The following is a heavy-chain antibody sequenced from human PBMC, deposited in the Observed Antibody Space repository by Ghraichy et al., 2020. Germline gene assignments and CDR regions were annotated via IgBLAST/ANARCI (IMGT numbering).Heavy chain of an antibody. V-gene: IGHV1-2*02. CDR3: ARDLAYYSSSPPDFYYYYGMDV. D-gene: IGHD6-6*01. J-gene: IGHJ6*02. CDR2: INPNSGGT. CDR1: GYTFTGYY. Sequence: ASVKVSCKASGYTFTGYYMHWVRQAPGQGLEWMGWINPNSGGTNYAQKFQGRVTMTRDTSISTAYMELSRLRSDDTAVYYCARDLAYYSSSPPDFYYYYGMDVWGQGTTVTVSS.